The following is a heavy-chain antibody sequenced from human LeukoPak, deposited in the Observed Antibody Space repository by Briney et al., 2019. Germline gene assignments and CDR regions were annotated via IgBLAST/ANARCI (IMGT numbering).Heavy chain of an antibody. CDR2: IYPGDSDT. Sequence: KLGESLKISCKGSGYIFTSYWIGWVRQMPGKGLEWMGIIYPGDSDTRYSPSFQGRVTISADKSISTACLQWTSLKASDTAMYYCARLRDIVVVVAASPAVSFDYWGQGTLVTVSS. V-gene: IGHV5-51*01. CDR1: GYIFTSYW. CDR3: ARLRDIVVVVAASPAVSFDY. J-gene: IGHJ4*02. D-gene: IGHD2-15*01.